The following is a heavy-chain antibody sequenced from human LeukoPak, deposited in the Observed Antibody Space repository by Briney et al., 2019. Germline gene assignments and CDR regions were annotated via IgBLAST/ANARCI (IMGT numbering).Heavy chain of an antibody. CDR3: ARAHGSGEDFDY. Sequence: SETLSLTCAVYGGSFSGYYWSWIRQPPGKGLEWIGEINHSGSTNYNPSLKSRVTISVDTSKNQFSLKLSSVTAADTAVYYCARAHGSGEDFDYWGQGTLVTVSS. V-gene: IGHV4-34*01. J-gene: IGHJ4*02. CDR1: GGSFSGYY. D-gene: IGHD3-10*01. CDR2: INHSGST.